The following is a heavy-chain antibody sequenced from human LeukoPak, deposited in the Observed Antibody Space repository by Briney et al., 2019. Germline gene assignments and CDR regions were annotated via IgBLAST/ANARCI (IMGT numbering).Heavy chain of an antibody. CDR1: GFTFSIYD. J-gene: IGHJ3*02. CDR3: ARDLYCGDCYSGDAFEI. Sequence: PGGSLRLSCAASGFTFSIYDMNWVRQAPGKGLEWVSSISSGGGYIQYADSAKGRFTISRDNAKNSMYLQMNSLRAEDTGVYYCARDLYCGDCYSGDAFEIWGQGTMVTVSS. CDR2: ISSGGGYI. D-gene: IGHD2-21*02. V-gene: IGHV3-21*06.